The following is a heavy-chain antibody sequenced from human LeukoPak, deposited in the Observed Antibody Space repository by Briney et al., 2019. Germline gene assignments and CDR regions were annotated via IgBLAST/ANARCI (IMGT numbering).Heavy chain of an antibody. CDR1: GGTFSSYA. CDR3: AREGTAMVMFVGPTFYGMDV. Sequence: ASVKVSCKASGGTFSSYAISWVRQAPGQGLEWMGGITPIFGTANYAQKFQGRVTITADESTSTAYMELSSLRSEDTAVYYCAREGTAMVMFVGPTFYGMDVWGQGTTVTVSS. V-gene: IGHV1-69*13. J-gene: IGHJ6*02. D-gene: IGHD5-18*01. CDR2: ITPIFGTA.